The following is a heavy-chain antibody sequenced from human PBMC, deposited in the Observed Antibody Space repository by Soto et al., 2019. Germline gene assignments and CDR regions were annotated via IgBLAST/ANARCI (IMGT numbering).Heavy chain of an antibody. CDR3: AREGPRRYYYYGMAV. V-gene: IGHV1-18*01. D-gene: IGHD6-6*01. CDR1: GYTFSTSG. CDR2: ISTYNGDA. J-gene: IGHJ6*02. Sequence: QAQLEQSGAEVKKPGASVKVSCKSSGYTFSTSGISWVRQAPGQGLEWMGGISTYNGDANYAQRFQGRVTMTTDTPPSTTFRELGSRRSDDPAVYYCAREGPRRYYYYGMAVWGQGTTVTVSS.